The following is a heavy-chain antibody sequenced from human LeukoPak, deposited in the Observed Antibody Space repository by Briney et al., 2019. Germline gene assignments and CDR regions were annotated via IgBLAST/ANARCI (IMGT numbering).Heavy chain of an antibody. Sequence: GGSLRLSCAASGFTLSSYGMHWVRQAPGKGLEWVAFIRYDGSNKYYADSVKGRFTISRDNSKNTLYLQMNSLRAEDTAVYYCAIEEFCSGGSCYPDYWGQGTLVTVSS. D-gene: IGHD2-15*01. V-gene: IGHV3-30*02. CDR2: IRYDGSNK. CDR1: GFTLSSYG. J-gene: IGHJ4*02. CDR3: AIEEFCSGGSCYPDY.